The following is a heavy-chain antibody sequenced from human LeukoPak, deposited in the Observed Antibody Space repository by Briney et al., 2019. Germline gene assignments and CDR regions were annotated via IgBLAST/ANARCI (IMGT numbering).Heavy chain of an antibody. D-gene: IGHD6-13*01. CDR2: IYYSGST. V-gene: IGHV4-39*01. Sequence: PSETLSLTCTVSGDSISSSSSYWGWIRQPPGKGLEWIGSIYYSGSTYYNTSLKSRVTISVDTSKNQFSLKLNSVTAADTAVYYCARYIRSSSWYDYWGQGTLVTVSS. CDR1: GDSISSSSSY. J-gene: IGHJ4*02. CDR3: ARYIRSSSWYDY.